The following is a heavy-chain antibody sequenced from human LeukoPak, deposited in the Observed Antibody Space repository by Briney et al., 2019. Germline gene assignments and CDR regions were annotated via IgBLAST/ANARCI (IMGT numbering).Heavy chain of an antibody. V-gene: IGHV3-48*01. Sequence: GGSLRLSCAASGFTFSSYTMNWVRQPPGKGLEWVSNIGTSSTTIYYADSVKGRFTISRDNAKNTLYLQMNSLRAEDTAVYYCARGSEWSSGVSDYWGQGTLVAVSS. D-gene: IGHD3-3*01. CDR2: IGTSSTTI. J-gene: IGHJ4*02. CDR1: GFTFSSYT. CDR3: ARGSEWSSGVSDY.